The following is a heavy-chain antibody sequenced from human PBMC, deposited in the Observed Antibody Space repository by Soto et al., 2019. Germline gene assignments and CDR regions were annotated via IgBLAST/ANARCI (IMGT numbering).Heavy chain of an antibody. CDR3: GSHSRYNDY. CDR2: ITYSGST. Sequence: QVQLQESGPGLAKPSETLSLTCTVSGASINSAYWSWFRQPPGKGLEWIGYITYSGSTSYNPSLKILATNALNASKNSFFMRLSSLTAADADVYYRGSHSRYNDYWGQGTLATVSS. CDR1: GASINSAY. D-gene: IGHD1-20*01. J-gene: IGHJ4*02. V-gene: IGHV4-59*08.